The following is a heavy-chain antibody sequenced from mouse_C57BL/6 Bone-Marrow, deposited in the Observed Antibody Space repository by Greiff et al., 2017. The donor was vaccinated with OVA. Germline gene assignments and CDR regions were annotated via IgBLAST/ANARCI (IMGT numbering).Heavy chain of an antibody. J-gene: IGHJ3*01. Sequence: EVKLMESGPVLVKPGASVKMSCKASGYTFTDYYMNWVKQSHGKSLEWIGVINPYNGGTSYNQKFKGKATLTVDKSSSTAYMELNSLTSEDSAVYYCARGNLYYSTSFAYWGQGTLVTVSA. CDR2: INPYNGGT. CDR1: GYTFTDYY. CDR3: ARGNLYYSTSFAY. D-gene: IGHD2-5*01. V-gene: IGHV1-19*01.